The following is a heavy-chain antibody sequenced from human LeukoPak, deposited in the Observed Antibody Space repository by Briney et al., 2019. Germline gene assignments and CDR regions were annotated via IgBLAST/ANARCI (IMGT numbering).Heavy chain of an antibody. D-gene: IGHD2/OR15-2a*01. Sequence: PGGSLRLSCAASGFSFSSYSINWVRQAPGKGLESVSYISGDGNAKHYTDSVKGRFTISRDNAKNALYLQMNSLRAEDTAVYFCARDYVYAFDYWGQGTLVTVSS. V-gene: IGHV3-48*01. J-gene: IGHJ4*02. CDR3: ARDYVYAFDY. CDR2: ISGDGNAK. CDR1: GFSFSSYS.